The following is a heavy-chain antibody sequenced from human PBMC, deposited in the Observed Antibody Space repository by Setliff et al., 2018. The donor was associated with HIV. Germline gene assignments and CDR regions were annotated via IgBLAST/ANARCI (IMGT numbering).Heavy chain of an antibody. CDR2: ISAYNGNT. CDR3: ARLVAAAGKTGWFDP. V-gene: IGHV1-18*01. CDR1: GYTFTSYG. J-gene: IGHJ5*02. Sequence: GASVKVSCKASGYTFTSYGISWVRQAPGQGLEWMGWISAYNGNTYYAQKLQGRVTMTTDTSTSTAYMELRSLRSDDTAVYYCARLVAAAGKTGWFDPRGQGTLVTVSS. D-gene: IGHD6-13*01.